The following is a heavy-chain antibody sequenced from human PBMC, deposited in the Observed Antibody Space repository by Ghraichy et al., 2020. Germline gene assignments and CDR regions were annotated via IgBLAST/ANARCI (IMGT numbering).Heavy chain of an antibody. CDR3: AKQGSGGFHP. V-gene: IGHV4-59*08. Sequence: GSLRLSCAVSGGSFGYDYWSWIRQSPGKGLEWIGYVYYSGSTNYNPSLEGRVTMSIDTSKNQFSLKLTSVTAADTAVYFCAKQGSGGFHPWGQGTLVTVSS. J-gene: IGHJ5*02. D-gene: IGHD3-10*01. CDR1: GGSFGYDY. CDR2: VYYSGST.